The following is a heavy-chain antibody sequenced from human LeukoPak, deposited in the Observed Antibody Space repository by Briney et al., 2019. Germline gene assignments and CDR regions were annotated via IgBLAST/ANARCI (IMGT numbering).Heavy chain of an antibody. CDR2: VDPEDGET. D-gene: IGHD6-13*01. J-gene: IGHJ5*02. CDR1: GYTFTDYY. Sequence: ASVKISCKASGYTFTDYYMHWVQQAPGKGLEWMGRVDPEDGETIYAEKFQGRVTITADTSTDTAYMELSSLRSEDTAVYYCAPSQTSSSFGNWFAPWGKETLVTVSS. CDR3: APSQTSSSFGNWFAP. V-gene: IGHV1-69-2*01.